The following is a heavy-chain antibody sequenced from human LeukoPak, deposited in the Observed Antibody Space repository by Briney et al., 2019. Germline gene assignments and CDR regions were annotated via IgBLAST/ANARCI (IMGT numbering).Heavy chain of an antibody. CDR3: AKGSYSSQVY. D-gene: IGHD6-19*01. CDR1: GFTFSSYG. Sequence: GGSLRLSCAASGFTFSSYGMHWVRQAPGKGLEWVAVISYDGSNKYYADSVKGRFTISRDNSKNTLYLQMNSLRAEDTAVYYCAKGSYSSQVYWGQGTLVTVSS. J-gene: IGHJ4*02. V-gene: IGHV3-30*18. CDR2: ISYDGSNK.